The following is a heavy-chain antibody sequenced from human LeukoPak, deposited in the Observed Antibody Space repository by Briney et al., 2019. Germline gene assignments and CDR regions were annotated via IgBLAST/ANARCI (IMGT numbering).Heavy chain of an antibody. CDR1: GFTFSHYA. D-gene: IGHD5-18*01. Sequence: GGSLRLSCAASGFTFSHYAMNWVRQAPGKGLEWDSVTNGSAVSTHYVDSVKGRFTISRDNSKNTLYLQMNSLRAEDTAVYYCAKGHRSASYFSDMDVSGQGTTVTVSS. CDR3: AKGHRSASYFSDMDV. CDR2: TNGSAVST. V-gene: IGHV3-23*01. J-gene: IGHJ6*02.